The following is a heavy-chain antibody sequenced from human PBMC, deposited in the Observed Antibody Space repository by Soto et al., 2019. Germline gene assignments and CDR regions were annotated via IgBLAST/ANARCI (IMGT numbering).Heavy chain of an antibody. CDR2: IIPIFGTA. CDR1: GGTFSSYA. V-gene: IGHV1-69*13. Sequence: ASVKVSCKASGGTFSSYAISWVRQAPGQGLEWMGGIIPIFGTANYAQKFQGRVTITADESTSTAYMELSSLRSEDTAVYYCVRVPEPFITEEWTYGMDVWGQGTTVTVSS. D-gene: IGHD3-22*01. CDR3: VRVPEPFITEEWTYGMDV. J-gene: IGHJ6*02.